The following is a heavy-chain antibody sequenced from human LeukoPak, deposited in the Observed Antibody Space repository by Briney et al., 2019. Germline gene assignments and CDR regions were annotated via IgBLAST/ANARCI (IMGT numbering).Heavy chain of an antibody. CDR2: ISGSGGST. CDR1: GFTFSSYA. CDR3: AKGGHGSYTPFVY. Sequence: GGSLRLSCAASGFTFSSYAMSWVRQAPGKGLEWVSAISGSGGSTYYADSVKGRFTISRDNTKNTLYLQMNSLRAEDTAVYYCAKGGHGSYTPFVYWGQGTLVTVSS. J-gene: IGHJ4*02. D-gene: IGHD1-26*01. V-gene: IGHV3-23*01.